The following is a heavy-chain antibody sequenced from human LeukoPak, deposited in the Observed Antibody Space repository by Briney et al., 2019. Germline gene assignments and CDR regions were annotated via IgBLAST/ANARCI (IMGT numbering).Heavy chain of an antibody. CDR3: ATSKRTTVVDY. CDR1: GYSFTSYW. CDR2: IYPGDSDT. Sequence: GESLKISCKGSGYSFTSYWIGWVRQMPGKGLEWKGIIYPGDSDTRYSPSFQGQVTISADKSISTAYLQWSSLTASDTAMYYCATSKRTTVVDYWGQGALVTVSS. D-gene: IGHD4-23*01. V-gene: IGHV5-51*01. J-gene: IGHJ4*02.